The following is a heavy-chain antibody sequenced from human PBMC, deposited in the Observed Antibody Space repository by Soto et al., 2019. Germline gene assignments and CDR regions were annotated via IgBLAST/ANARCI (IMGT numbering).Heavy chain of an antibody. CDR2: IIPIYGTV. V-gene: IGHV1-69*05. CDR1: GGTFSTYA. Sequence: AASVKVSCKASGGTFSTYAISWVRQAPGQGLEWMGGIIPIYGTVNYAQKFQGRVTMTTDTSTSTAYMELRSLRSDDTAVYYCARLYVAVAALGYWGQGTLVTVSS. J-gene: IGHJ4*02. D-gene: IGHD6-19*01. CDR3: ARLYVAVAALGY.